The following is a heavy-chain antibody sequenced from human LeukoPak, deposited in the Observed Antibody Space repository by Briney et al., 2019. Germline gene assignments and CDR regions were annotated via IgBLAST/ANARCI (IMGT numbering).Heavy chain of an antibody. CDR2: IIPIFGTA. D-gene: IGHD3-22*01. Sequence: SVKVSCKASGGTFSSYAISWVRQAPGQGLEWMGGIIPIFGTANYAQKFQGRVTIAADESTSTAYMELSSLRSEDTAVYYCARGGYYVSRGNFDYWGQGTLVTVSS. CDR1: GGTFSSYA. CDR3: ARGGYYVSRGNFDY. J-gene: IGHJ4*02. V-gene: IGHV1-69*13.